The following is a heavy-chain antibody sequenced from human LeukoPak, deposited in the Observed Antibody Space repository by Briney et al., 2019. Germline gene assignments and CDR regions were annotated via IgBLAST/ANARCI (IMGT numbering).Heavy chain of an antibody. CDR3: VKKGHYDSSGYYGPFDY. J-gene: IGHJ4*02. CDR1: GFTFSSYA. D-gene: IGHD3-22*01. V-gene: IGHV3-23*01. Sequence: GGSLRLSCAASGFTFSSYAMSWVRQAPGDGLEWVSTVTGSGASTYYADSVKGRFTISRDSSKDTLYLQMNSLRAEDTALYYCVKKGHYDSSGYYGPFDYWGQGTLVTVSS. CDR2: VTGSGAST.